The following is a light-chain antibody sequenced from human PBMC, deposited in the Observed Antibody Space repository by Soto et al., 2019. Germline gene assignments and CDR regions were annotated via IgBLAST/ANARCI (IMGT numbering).Light chain of an antibody. CDR2: GAS. J-gene: IGKJ2*01. V-gene: IGKV3-15*01. CDR1: QALGNN. CDR3: QQYTNWPYT. Sequence: EIVMTQSPATLSVSPRERATLSCRASQALGNNLAWYQHKPGQAPRLLIYGASTRATGVPVRFSGSGSETVFTLSISSLQSDDLAVYYCQQYTNWPYTFGQGTKLEIE.